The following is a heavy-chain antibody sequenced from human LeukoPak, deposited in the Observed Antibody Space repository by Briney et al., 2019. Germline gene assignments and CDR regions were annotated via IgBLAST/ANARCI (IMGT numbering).Heavy chain of an antibody. Sequence: PGGSLRLSCAASGFTVSSNYMSWVRQAPGKGLEWVSAIYSGGSTYYTDSVKGRFTISRDNSKNTLYLQMNSLRAEDTAVYYCVRDNRHFDYWGQGTLVTVSS. D-gene: IGHD1-14*01. V-gene: IGHV3-53*01. CDR1: GFTVSSNY. CDR3: VRDNRHFDY. CDR2: IYSGGST. J-gene: IGHJ4*02.